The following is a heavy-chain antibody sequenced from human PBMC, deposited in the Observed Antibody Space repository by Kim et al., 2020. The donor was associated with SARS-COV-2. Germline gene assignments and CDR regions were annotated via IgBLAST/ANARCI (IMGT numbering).Heavy chain of an antibody. V-gene: IGHV3-48*03. J-gene: IGHJ6*02. CDR3: ASSRGATYYDILTGYPLGYYYYGMDV. D-gene: IGHD3-9*01. CDR2: ISSSGSTI. Sequence: GGSLRLSCAASGFTFSSYEMNWVRQAPGKGLEWVSYISSSGSTIYYADSVKGRFTISRDNAKNSLYLQINSLRAEDTAVYYCASSRGATYYDILTGYPLGYYYYGMDVGGQGTTVTVSS. CDR1: GFTFSSYE.